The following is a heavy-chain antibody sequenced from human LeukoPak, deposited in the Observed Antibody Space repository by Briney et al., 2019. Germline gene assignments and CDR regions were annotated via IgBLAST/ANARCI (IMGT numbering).Heavy chain of an antibody. J-gene: IGHJ3*02. CDR1: GYSISSGYY. Sequence: SETLSLTCAVSGYSISSGYYWGWIRQPPGKGLEWIGSIYHSGSTYYNPSLKSRVTISVDTSKNQFSLKLSSVTAADTAMYYRARDHCSGSSCYRGSTNAFDIWGQGTMVTVSS. CDR2: IYHSGST. V-gene: IGHV4-38-2*02. CDR3: ARDHCSGSSCYRGSTNAFDI. D-gene: IGHD2-2*02.